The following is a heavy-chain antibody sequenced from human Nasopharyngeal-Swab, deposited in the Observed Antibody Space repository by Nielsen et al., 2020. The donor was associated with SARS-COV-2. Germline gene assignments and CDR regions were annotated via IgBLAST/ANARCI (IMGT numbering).Heavy chain of an antibody. Sequence: SCAASGFTFSSYGMHWVRQAPGKGLEWVAVISYDGSNKYYADSVKGRFTISRDNSKNTLYLQMNSLRAEDTAVYYCAKVGGSGSFDYWGQGTLVTVSS. CDR2: ISYDGSNK. D-gene: IGHD3-10*01. J-gene: IGHJ4*02. CDR1: GFTFSSYG. V-gene: IGHV3-30*18. CDR3: AKVGGSGSFDY.